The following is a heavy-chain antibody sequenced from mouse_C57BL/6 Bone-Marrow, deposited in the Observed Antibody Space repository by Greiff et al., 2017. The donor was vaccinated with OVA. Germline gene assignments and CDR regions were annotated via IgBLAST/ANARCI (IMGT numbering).Heavy chain of an antibody. D-gene: IGHD1-1*01. CDR1: GYAFSSSW. V-gene: IGHV1-82*01. Sequence: QVQLQQSGPELVKPGASVKISCKASGYAFSSSWMNWVKQRPGKGLEWIGRIYPGDGDTNYNGKFKGKATLTADKSSSTAYMQLSSPTSEDSAVYFCAGGDYGSGWRYCDYWGQGTTLTVSS. CDR2: IYPGDGDT. J-gene: IGHJ2*01. CDR3: AGGDYGSGWRYCDY.